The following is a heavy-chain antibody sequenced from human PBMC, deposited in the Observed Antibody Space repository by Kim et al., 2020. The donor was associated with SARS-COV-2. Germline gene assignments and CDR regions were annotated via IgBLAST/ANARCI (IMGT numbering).Heavy chain of an antibody. Sequence: GGSLRLSCAASGFTFSSYGMHWVRQAPGKGLEWVAVISYDGSNKYYADSVKGRFTISRDNSKNTLYLQMNSLRAEDTAVYYCAKGALRYFDWLFQNSWFDYWGQGTLVTVSS. CDR1: GFTFSSYG. V-gene: IGHV3-30*18. CDR3: AKGALRYFDWLFQNSWFDY. CDR2: ISYDGSNK. D-gene: IGHD3-9*01. J-gene: IGHJ4*02.